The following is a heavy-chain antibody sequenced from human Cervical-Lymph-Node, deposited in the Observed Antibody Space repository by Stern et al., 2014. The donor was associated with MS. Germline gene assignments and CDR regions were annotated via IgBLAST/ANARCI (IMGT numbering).Heavy chain of an antibody. CDR1: GFSLTADGVG. J-gene: IGHJ4*02. CDR3: ARRVVALVRGVTQFDY. V-gene: IGHV2-5*02. D-gene: IGHD3-10*01. Sequence: QVTLRESGPTLVKPTQTLTLTCTCSGFSLTADGVGVGWIRQSPGKALEWLALVYWDDDKRYTPSLKIRLTITKYTSKNQVVLTMTNMDPVDTATYYCARRVVALVRGVTQFDYWGQGALVTVSS. CDR2: VYWDDDK.